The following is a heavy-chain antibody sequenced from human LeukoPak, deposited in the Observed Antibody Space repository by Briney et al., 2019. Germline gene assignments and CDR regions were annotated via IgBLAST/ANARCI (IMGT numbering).Heavy chain of an antibody. Sequence: VKVSCKASGGTFSSYAISWVRQAPGQGLEWMGGIIPIFGTANYAQKFQGRVTITADESTSTAYMELSSLRSEDTAVYYCARARGYCSGGSCYDYWGQGTLVTVSS. CDR1: GGTFSSYA. V-gene: IGHV1-69*01. CDR3: ARARGYCSGGSCYDY. J-gene: IGHJ4*02. CDR2: IIPIFGTA. D-gene: IGHD2-15*01.